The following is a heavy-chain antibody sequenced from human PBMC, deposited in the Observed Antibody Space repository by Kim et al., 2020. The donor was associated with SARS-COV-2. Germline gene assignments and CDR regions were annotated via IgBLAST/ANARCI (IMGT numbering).Heavy chain of an antibody. CDR1: GFTFTDYY. V-gene: IGHV3-11*01. CDR3: ARGSRNDAFNI. Sequence: GGSLRLSCAASGFTFTDYYMSWIRQAPGKGLEWVSYISSSGNTIYYADSVKGRFTISRDNAKNSVYLQMNSLRAEDTAVYFCARGSRNDAFNIWGQGTTVTVSS. CDR2: ISSSGNTI. J-gene: IGHJ3*02.